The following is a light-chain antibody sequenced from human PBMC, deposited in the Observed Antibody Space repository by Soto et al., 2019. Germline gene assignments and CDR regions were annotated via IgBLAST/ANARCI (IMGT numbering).Light chain of an antibody. CDR3: QQYGSAPFT. CDR1: QSVASSH. V-gene: IGKV3-20*01. Sequence: EIVMTQSPATLSVSAGGRVALSCRASQSVASSHIAWYRQKPGQTPRLLIYDASSRATGIPDRISGSGSGTDFTLTISRLEPEDFAVYYCQQYGSAPFTFGPGTKVDIK. CDR2: DAS. J-gene: IGKJ3*01.